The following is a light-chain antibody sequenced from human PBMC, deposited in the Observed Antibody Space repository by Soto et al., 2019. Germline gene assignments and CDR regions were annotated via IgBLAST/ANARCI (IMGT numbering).Light chain of an antibody. V-gene: IGKV1-39*01. CDR1: QSISNS. CDR3: QQLSNYPLT. CDR2: AAS. Sequence: DIQITQSPSSLSASVGDRVTITCRASQSISNSLNWFQQKPGKAPKLLIYAASTLQSGVPSRFSGSGSGTDFTLTISSLQAEDFATYYCQQLSNYPLTFGGGTKVDIK. J-gene: IGKJ4*01.